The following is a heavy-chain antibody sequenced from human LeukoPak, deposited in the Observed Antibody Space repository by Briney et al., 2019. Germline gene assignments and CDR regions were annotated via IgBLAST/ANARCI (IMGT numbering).Heavy chain of an antibody. J-gene: IGHJ4*02. CDR2: IYYSGST. Sequence: SETLSLTCTVSGGSISSSSYYWGWIRQPPGKGLEWIGGIYYSGSTYYNPSLKSRVTISVDTSKNQFSLKLSSVTAADTAVYYCARQSAGYRPYYCGYWGQGTLVTVSS. CDR3: ARQSAGYRPYYCGY. V-gene: IGHV4-39*01. CDR1: GGSISSSSYY. D-gene: IGHD1-1*01.